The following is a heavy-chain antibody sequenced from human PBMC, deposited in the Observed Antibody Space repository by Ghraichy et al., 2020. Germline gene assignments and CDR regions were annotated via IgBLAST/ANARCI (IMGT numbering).Heavy chain of an antibody. V-gene: IGHV4-59*01. Sequence: SQTLSLTCTVSGGSISSYYWSWIRQPPGKGLEWIGYIYYSGSTNYNPSLKSRVTISVDTSKNQFSLKLSSVTAADTAVYYCARVGGSYPLYYFDYWGQGTLVTVSS. CDR2: IYYSGST. J-gene: IGHJ4*02. D-gene: IGHD3-16*02. CDR1: GGSISSYY. CDR3: ARVGGSYPLYYFDY.